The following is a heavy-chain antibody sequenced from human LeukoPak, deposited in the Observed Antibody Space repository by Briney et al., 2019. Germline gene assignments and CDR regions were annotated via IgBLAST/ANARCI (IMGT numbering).Heavy chain of an antibody. CDR2: INHSGST. D-gene: IGHD3-9*01. CDR3: ARGAAYDILTGYSLESPATYYFDY. Sequence: SETLSLTCAVYGGSFSGYYWSWIRQPPGKGLEWIGEINHSGSTNYNPSLKSRVTISVDTSKNQFSLKLSSVTAADTAVYYCARGAAYDILTGYSLESPATYYFDYRGQGTLVTVSS. CDR1: GGSFSGYY. J-gene: IGHJ4*02. V-gene: IGHV4-34*01.